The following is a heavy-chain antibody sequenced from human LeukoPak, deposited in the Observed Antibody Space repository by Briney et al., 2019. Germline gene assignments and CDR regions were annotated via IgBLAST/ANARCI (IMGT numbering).Heavy chain of an antibody. V-gene: IGHV3-74*01. CDR2: IRNDGTST. CDR3: ARARYDYRLPVDP. CDR1: GFTFSNYW. J-gene: IGHJ5*02. Sequence: PGGSLKLSCAASGFTFSNYWMHWVRQAPGKGLVWVSHIRNDGTSTSYADSVKGRFTISRDNAKNTLYLQMNSLRDDGTAVYYCARARYDYRLPVDPWGQGTLVTVSS. D-gene: IGHD5-12*01.